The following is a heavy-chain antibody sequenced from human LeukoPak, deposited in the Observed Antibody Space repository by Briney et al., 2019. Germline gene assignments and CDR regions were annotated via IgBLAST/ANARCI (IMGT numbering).Heavy chain of an antibody. J-gene: IGHJ3*02. CDR2: INPGGGST. V-gene: IGHV1-46*03. Sequence: ASVKVSCKASGYTFTSYYMHWVRQAPGQGLEWMGVINPGGGSTSYAQKFQGRVTMTRDTSTSTAYMELSSLRSEDTAVYCCARDHPAVAGTSPDIWGQGTMVTVSS. CDR3: ARDHPAVAGTSPDI. D-gene: IGHD6-19*01. CDR1: GYTFTSYY.